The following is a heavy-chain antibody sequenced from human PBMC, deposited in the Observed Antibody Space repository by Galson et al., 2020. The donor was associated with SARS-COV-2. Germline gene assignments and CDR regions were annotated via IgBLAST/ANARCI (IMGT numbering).Heavy chain of an antibody. CDR3: AGAPRGYDYGMDV. CDR1: GFTVNRNY. V-gene: IGHV3-66*02. D-gene: IGHD3-10*01. J-gene: IGHJ6*02. Sequence: QLGESLKISCAASGFTVNRNYMRWVRQAPGKGLEWVSDIYVGGDTFYADSVKGRFTISRDSLKNTLYLQINSLRAEDTAVYYCAGAPRGYDYGMDVWGQGTTGIVSS. CDR2: IYVGGDT.